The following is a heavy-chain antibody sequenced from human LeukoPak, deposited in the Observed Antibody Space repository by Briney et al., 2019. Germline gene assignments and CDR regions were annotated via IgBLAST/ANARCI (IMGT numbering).Heavy chain of an antibody. CDR3: ARGVDAAMVVDY. D-gene: IGHD5-18*01. CDR1: GFTFDDFD. V-gene: IGHV3-20*04. CDR2: INWNGGRI. J-gene: IGHJ4*02. Sequence: GGSLRLSCGASGFTFDDFDMGWVRQVPGQGLKWVSGINWNGGRIIYADSVKGRFTISRDNAKNSLYLQMDSLRAEDTAVYYCARGVDAAMVVDYWGQGTLVTVSS.